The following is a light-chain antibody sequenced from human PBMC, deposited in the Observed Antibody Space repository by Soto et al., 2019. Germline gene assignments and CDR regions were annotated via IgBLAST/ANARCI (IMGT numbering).Light chain of an antibody. J-gene: IGKJ1*01. Sequence: DIVMTQSPDSLAVSLGERATINCKSSQSVLYSSNNKNYLAWYQQKPGQPPKLLIYWASTRESGVPDRFCGSGSGTDFTLTISSLQAEDVAVYYCQQYYSTPWTFDQGTKVEIK. CDR3: QQYYSTPWT. CDR2: WAS. V-gene: IGKV4-1*01. CDR1: QSVLYSSNNKNY.